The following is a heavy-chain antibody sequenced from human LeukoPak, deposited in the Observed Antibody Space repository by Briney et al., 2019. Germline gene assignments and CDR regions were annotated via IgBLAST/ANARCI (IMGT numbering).Heavy chain of an antibody. V-gene: IGHV4-38-2*01. CDR3: ARAPRDSSSSNYMRRFDY. Sequence: SETLSLTCAVSGYSISSDNYWAWIRQPPGQGLEWTGGIYHSGSTYYNLSLKSRVTMSVDTSKNQFSLKLSSVTAADTAVYYCARAPRDSSSSNYMRRFDYWGQGTLVTVSS. J-gene: IGHJ4*02. D-gene: IGHD3-22*01. CDR2: IYHSGST. CDR1: GYSISSDNY.